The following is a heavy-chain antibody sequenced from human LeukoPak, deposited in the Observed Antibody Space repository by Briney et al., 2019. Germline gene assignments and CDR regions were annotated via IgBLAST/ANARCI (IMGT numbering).Heavy chain of an antibody. CDR2: INPNSGDT. Sequence: GGSVKVSCKASGYTFTAYYMHWVRQAPGQGLEWMGWINPNSGDTNYAQKFQGRVTMTRDTSISTAYMELTSLRSDDTAVYYCARDEYVLTSFDPWGQGTLVTVSS. CDR1: GYTFTAYY. CDR3: ARDEYVLTSFDP. V-gene: IGHV1-2*02. J-gene: IGHJ5*02. D-gene: IGHD3-16*01.